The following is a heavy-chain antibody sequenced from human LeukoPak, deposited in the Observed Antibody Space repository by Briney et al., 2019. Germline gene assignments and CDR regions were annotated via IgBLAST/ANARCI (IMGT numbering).Heavy chain of an antibody. Sequence: SETLSLTCTVSGGSISSSSYYWGWIRQPPGKGLEWIGSLYYIGSTYYNPSLKSRVTISVDTSKNQFSLKLRSVTAADTAVYYCARHDYGGNSGDYWGQGTLVTVSS. D-gene: IGHD4-23*01. V-gene: IGHV4-39*01. CDR2: LYYIGST. J-gene: IGHJ4*02. CDR1: GGSISSSSYY. CDR3: ARHDYGGNSGDY.